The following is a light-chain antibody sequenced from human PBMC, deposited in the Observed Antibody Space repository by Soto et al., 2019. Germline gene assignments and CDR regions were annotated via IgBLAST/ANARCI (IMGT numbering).Light chain of an antibody. J-gene: IGLJ3*02. CDR3: QSSDSSLSGWV. Sequence: QSVLTQPPSVSGAPGQRVTISCTGSSSNIGAGYDVHWYQQLPGTAPKLLIYGNSNLPSGVPDRFSGSKSGTSASLAITGLQAEDEADYYCQSSDSSLSGWVFGGGTKLTVL. CDR1: SSNIGAGYD. CDR2: GNS. V-gene: IGLV1-40*01.